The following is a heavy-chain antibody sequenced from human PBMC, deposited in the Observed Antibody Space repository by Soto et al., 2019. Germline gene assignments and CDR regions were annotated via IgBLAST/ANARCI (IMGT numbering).Heavy chain of an antibody. CDR2: ISYDGSNK. V-gene: IGHV3-30-3*01. CDR3: GRDSHMVRGIIIASFYYGMDV. J-gene: IGHJ6*02. D-gene: IGHD3-10*01. Sequence: QVQLVESGGGVVQPGRSLRLSCAASGFTFSSYAMHWVRQAPGKGLEWVAVISYDGSNKYYADSVKGRFTISRDTSKNXLXLXTNRLRAEDTAGYYCGRDSHMVRGIIIASFYYGMDVWGQGTTVTVSS. CDR1: GFTFSSYA.